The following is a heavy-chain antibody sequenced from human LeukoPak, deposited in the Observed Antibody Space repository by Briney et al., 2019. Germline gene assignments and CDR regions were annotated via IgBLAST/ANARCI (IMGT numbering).Heavy chain of an antibody. J-gene: IGHJ3*02. CDR1: GGSISSYY. CDR2: IYYSGST. Sequence: SETLSLTCTVSGGSISSYYWSWLRQPPGKGLEWIGYIYYSGSTNYNPSLKSRVTISVDTSKNQFSLKLSPVTAADTAVYYCAAPKAGYSSGWYAFDIWGQGTMVTVSS. V-gene: IGHV4-59*08. D-gene: IGHD6-19*01. CDR3: AAPKAGYSSGWYAFDI.